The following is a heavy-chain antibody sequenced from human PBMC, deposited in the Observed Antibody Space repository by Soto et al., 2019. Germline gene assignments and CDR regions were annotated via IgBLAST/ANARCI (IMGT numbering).Heavy chain of an antibody. CDR2: VSGGGGVT. CDR3: AKGRCSGTSCYSDY. CDR1: GFSFSDYA. Sequence: HPGGSLRLSCAASGFSFSDYAMSWVRQAPGKGLEWVSGVSGGGGVTNYADSVKGRFTISRDNSKNTVYLQMNGLRAEDTAIYYCAKGRCSGTSCYSDYWGQGTLVTVSS. D-gene: IGHD2-15*01. J-gene: IGHJ4*02. V-gene: IGHV3-23*01.